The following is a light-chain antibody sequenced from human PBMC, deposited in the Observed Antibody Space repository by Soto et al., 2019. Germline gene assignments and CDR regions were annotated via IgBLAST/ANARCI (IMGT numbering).Light chain of an antibody. CDR2: KAT. V-gene: IGKV1-5*03. CDR1: QSITTW. CDR3: QQYNDYQYT. Sequence: DIQMTQSPSTLSASVGDRVTITCRASQSITTWLAWYQQKPGKAPKLLIYKATNLQSGVPSRFSGSGSGTEFSLTISSLQTEDFVIYYCQQYNDYQYTFGQGTKLEIK. J-gene: IGKJ2*01.